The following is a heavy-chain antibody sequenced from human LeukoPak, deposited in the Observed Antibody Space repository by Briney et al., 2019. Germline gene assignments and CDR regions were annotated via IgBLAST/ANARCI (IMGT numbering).Heavy chain of an antibody. CDR2: IYYSGST. CDR3: ARVGKPYYYGMDV. Sequence: SETLSLTCTVSGDSMSGYYWSWIRQPPGKGLEWIGYIYYSGSTNYNPSLKSRVTRSVDTSKNQFSLKLSSVTAADTAVYYCARVGKPYYYGMDVWGQGTTVTVSS. J-gene: IGHJ6*02. V-gene: IGHV4-59*01. CDR1: GDSMSGYY.